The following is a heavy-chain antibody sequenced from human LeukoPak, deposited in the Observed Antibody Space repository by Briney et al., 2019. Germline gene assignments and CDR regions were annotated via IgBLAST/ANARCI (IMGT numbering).Heavy chain of an antibody. V-gene: IGHV1-8*01. CDR3: ARRVASRGAAPFDY. D-gene: IGHD3-10*01. J-gene: IGHJ4*02. CDR1: GYTFTSYD. Sequence: ASVKVSCKASGYTFTSYDINWVRQATGQGLEWMGWMNPNSGNTGYAQKFQGRVTMTRNTSISTAYMELSSLRSEDTAVYYCARRVASRGAAPFDYGGEGTLVTVPS. CDR2: MNPNSGNT.